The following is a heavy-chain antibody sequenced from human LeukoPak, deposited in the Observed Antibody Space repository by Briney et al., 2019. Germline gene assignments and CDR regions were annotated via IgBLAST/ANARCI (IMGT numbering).Heavy chain of an antibody. J-gene: IGHJ4*02. V-gene: IGHV1-46*01. Sequence: ASVKVSCKASGYTFTSYYMHWVRQAPGHGLEWMGIINPSGGSTSYAQKFQGRVTMTWDTSTSTVYMELSSLRSEDTAVYYCARGRAAVPGREYSSGEGFGYWGQGTLVTVSS. CDR3: ARGRAAVPGREYSSGEGFGY. D-gene: IGHD6-25*01. CDR2: INPSGGST. CDR1: GYTFTSYY.